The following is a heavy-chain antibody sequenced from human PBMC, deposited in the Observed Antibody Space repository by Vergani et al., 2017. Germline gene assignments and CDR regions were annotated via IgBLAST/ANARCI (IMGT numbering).Heavy chain of an antibody. CDR2: FDPEDGET. Sequence: QVQLVQSGAEVKKPGASVKVSCKVSGYTLTELSMHWVREAPGKGLEWMGGFDPEDGETMYAQKFQGRVTMTEDTSTDTAYMGLSSLRSEDTAVYYCATDGCSSTSCYRGGFDPWGQGTLVTVSS. V-gene: IGHV1-24*01. D-gene: IGHD2-2*02. J-gene: IGHJ5*02. CDR1: GYTLTELS. CDR3: ATDGCSSTSCYRGGFDP.